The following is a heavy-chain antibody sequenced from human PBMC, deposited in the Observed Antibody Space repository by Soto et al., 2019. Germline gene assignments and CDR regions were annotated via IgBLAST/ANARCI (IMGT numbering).Heavy chain of an antibody. CDR1: GFTVSGMF. D-gene: IGHD6-19*01. Sequence: GGSLRLSCAASGFTVSGMFMNWVRQAPGKGLEWVSVIYPAGPTYYADSVKGRFTISRDNSKNTLFLQLNNLRADDTAVYYCARDADSSGLHYWGQGILVNVSS. J-gene: IGHJ4*02. V-gene: IGHV3-53*01. CDR3: ARDADSSGLHY. CDR2: IYPAGPT.